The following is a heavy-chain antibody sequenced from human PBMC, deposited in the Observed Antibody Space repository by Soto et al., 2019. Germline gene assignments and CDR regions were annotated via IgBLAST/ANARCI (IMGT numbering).Heavy chain of an antibody. CDR3: AKELSSSWYPHGA. J-gene: IGHJ5*02. Sequence: PGGSLRLSCAASGFTFSDYAMTWVRQAPGKGLEWVSAVSHGSTYYADSVKGRFTISNDISKNTLYLQMNSLRAEDTAVYYCAKELSSSWYPHGAWGRVTLVTVSS. D-gene: IGHD6-13*01. CDR1: GFTFSDYA. CDR2: VSHGST. V-gene: IGHV3-23*01.